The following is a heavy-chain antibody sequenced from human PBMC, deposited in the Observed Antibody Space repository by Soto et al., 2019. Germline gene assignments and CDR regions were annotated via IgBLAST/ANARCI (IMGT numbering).Heavy chain of an antibody. J-gene: IGHJ4*02. D-gene: IGHD2-21*02. CDR2: INHSGST. Sequence: SETLSLTCAVYGGSFSGYYWSWIRQPPGKGLEWIGEINHSGSTNYNPSLQSRVTISVDTSKNQFSLKLSSVTAADTAVYYCERGTETDEGIDYWGQGTLVTVSS. CDR3: ERGTETDEGIDY. CDR1: GGSFSGYY. V-gene: IGHV4-34*01.